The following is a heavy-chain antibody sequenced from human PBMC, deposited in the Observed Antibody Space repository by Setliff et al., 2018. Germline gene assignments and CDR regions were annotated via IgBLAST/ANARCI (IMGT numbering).Heavy chain of an antibody. CDR1: GGSITSGSFY. CDR2: IHASGSP. V-gene: IGHV4-61*02. J-gene: IGHJ4*01. CDR3: ARERYFDWFFED. D-gene: IGHD3-9*01. Sequence: SETLSLTCTVSGGSITSGSFYWSWIRQPAGKKLEWIGRIHASGSPDYNPSFKSRVTISRGTSTNQFSLKLGSVTAADTAVYYCARERYFDWFFEDWGHGTLVTVPQ.